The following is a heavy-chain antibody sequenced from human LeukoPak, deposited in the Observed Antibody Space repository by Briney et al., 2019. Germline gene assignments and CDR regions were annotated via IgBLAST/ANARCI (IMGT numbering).Heavy chain of an antibody. CDR2: MQYDGSNK. CDR1: GFTFSTYD. D-gene: IGHD4-11*01. CDR3: AKVPYYSNYGASYYYYYMDV. V-gene: IGHV3-30*02. Sequence: GGSLRLTCAASGFTFSTYDMHWVRQAPGKGLEWVAFMQYDGSNKNYADSVKGRFTISRDNSKNTLYLQVNSLRAEDTAVYYCAKVPYYSNYGASYYYYYMDVWGKGTTVTVS. J-gene: IGHJ6*03.